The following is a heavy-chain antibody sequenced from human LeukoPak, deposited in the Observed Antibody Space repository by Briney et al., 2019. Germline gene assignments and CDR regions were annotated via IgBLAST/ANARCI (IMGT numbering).Heavy chain of an antibody. D-gene: IGHD2-2*01. CDR2: INHSGST. V-gene: IGHV4-34*01. CDR1: GGSFSDYY. J-gene: IGHJ6*03. CDR3: ARGGCSSTSCLSPDNYYYYYMDV. Sequence: SETLSLTCAVYGGSFSDYYWSWIRQPPGKGLEWIGEINHSGSTNYNPSLKSRVTISVDTSKNQFSLKLSSVTAADTAVYYCARGGCSSTSCLSPDNYYYYYMDVWGKGTTVTVSS.